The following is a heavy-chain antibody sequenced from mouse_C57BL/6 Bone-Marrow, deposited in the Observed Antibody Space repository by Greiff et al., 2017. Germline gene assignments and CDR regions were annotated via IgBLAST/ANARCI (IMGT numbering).Heavy chain of an antibody. CDR2: ISYDGSN. V-gene: IGHV3-6*01. J-gene: IGHJ2*01. Sequence: EVHLVESGPGLVKPSQSLSLTCSVTGYSITSGYYWNWIRQFPGNKLEWMGYISYDGSNNYNPSLKNRISITRDTSKNQFFLKLNSVTTEDTATYYCARGGVLGQDFDYWGQGTTLTVSS. CDR3: ARGGVLGQDFDY. D-gene: IGHD4-1*01. CDR1: GYSITSGYY.